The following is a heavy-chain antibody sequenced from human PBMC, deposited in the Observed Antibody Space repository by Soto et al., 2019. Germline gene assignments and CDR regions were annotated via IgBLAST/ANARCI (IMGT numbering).Heavy chain of an antibody. V-gene: IGHV3-53*01. CDR3: VQTTGWPGFDF. D-gene: IGHD6-19*01. Sequence: EVQLVESGGGLIQPGGSLRLSCAASGFAVSSKYMTWVRQAPGKGLECVSVIYGGGTTYYADSVKGRFTISRDTSKNTLSLQMNSLRDEDTAVYYCVQTTGWPGFDFWGQGTLVTVSS. CDR1: GFAVSSKY. CDR2: IYGGGTT. J-gene: IGHJ4*02.